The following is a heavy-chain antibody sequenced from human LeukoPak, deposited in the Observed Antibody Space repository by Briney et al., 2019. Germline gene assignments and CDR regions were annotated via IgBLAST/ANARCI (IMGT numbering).Heavy chain of an antibody. CDR1: GGSISSNNW. CDR3: ATWQYSSSWYYFDY. Sequence: SETLSLTCAVSGGSISSNNWWSWVRQPPGKGLEWIGEIYHSGSANYNPSLKSRVTISVDKSKNQLSLKLTSVTAADTAVYYCATWQYSSSWYYFDYWGQGTLVTVSS. J-gene: IGHJ4*02. V-gene: IGHV4-4*02. CDR2: IYHSGSA. D-gene: IGHD6-13*01.